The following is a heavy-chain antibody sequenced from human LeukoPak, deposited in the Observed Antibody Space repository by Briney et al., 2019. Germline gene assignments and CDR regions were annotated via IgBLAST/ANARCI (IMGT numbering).Heavy chain of an antibody. D-gene: IGHD5-18*01. J-gene: IGHJ6*02. CDR2: IIPILGIA. CDR1: GGTFSSYA. CDR3: ARDLTAMVTLHYYYGMDV. Sequence: SVKVSCKASGGTFSSYAISWVRQAPGQGLEWMGRIIPILGIANYARKFQGRVTITADKSTSTAYMELSSLRSEDTAVYYCARDLTAMVTLHYYYGMDVWGQGTTVTVSS. V-gene: IGHV1-69*04.